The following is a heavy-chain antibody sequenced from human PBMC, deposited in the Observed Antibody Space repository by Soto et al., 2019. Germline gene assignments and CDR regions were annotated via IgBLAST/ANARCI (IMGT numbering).Heavy chain of an antibody. J-gene: IGHJ3*02. V-gene: IGHV3-23*01. CDR3: AKSSDAFDI. CDR1: GFTFNKYG. CDR2: ISGSGDNT. Sequence: GGSLRLSCVASGFTFNKYGMTWVRQAPGKGLEWVSAISGSGDNTYYADPVKGRFTKSRDNSKNTMFLQMNSLRAEYTAVYYCAKSSDAFDIWGQGTMVTVSS.